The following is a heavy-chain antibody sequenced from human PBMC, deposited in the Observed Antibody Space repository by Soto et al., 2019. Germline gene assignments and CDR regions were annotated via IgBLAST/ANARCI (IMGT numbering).Heavy chain of an antibody. Sequence: QVQLQESGPGLVKPSQTLSLTCTVSGGSISSGDYYWSWIRQPPGKGLEWIGYIYYSGRTYYNPSLKSRVTISVDTSKNQFSLKLSSVTAADTAVYYCARGTYYYGSGSYSPYNWFDPWGQGTLVTVSS. CDR3: ARGTYYYGSGSYSPYNWFDP. V-gene: IGHV4-30-4*01. D-gene: IGHD3-10*01. J-gene: IGHJ5*02. CDR1: GGSISSGDYY. CDR2: IYYSGRT.